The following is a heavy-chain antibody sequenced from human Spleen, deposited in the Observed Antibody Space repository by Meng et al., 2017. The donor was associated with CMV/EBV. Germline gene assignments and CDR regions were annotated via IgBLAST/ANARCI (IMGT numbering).Heavy chain of an antibody. CDR1: YTFTNYY. CDR3: ARDGSSTGPYYYARVDP. J-gene: IGHJ5*02. Sequence: YTFTNYYIYWMRQAPGQGLEWMGYINPKSGATIYAQRFQGRVALTRDTSINTAFMDVNSLTSDDTAVYYCARDGSSTGPYYYARVDPWGQGTLVTVSS. CDR2: INPKSGAT. D-gene: IGHD3-22*01. V-gene: IGHV1-2*02.